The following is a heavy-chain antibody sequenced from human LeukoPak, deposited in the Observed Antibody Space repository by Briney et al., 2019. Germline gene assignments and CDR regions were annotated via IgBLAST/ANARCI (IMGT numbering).Heavy chain of an antibody. J-gene: IGHJ4*02. CDR3: ARMRDLVGTSPLGY. V-gene: IGHV1-2*02. Sequence: GASVKVSGKASGYTFSGYYMHWVRQAPGQGLEWMGWLNPNSGGTNYAQKFQGRVTMTRDTSISTGYMELSSLRPEDTAVYYCARMRDLVGTSPLGYWGQGTLVTVSS. D-gene: IGHD1-26*01. CDR2: LNPNSGGT. CDR1: GYTFSGYY.